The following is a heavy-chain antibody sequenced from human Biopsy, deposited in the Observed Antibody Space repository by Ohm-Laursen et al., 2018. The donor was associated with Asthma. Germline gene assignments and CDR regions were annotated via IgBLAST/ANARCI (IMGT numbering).Heavy chain of an antibody. D-gene: IGHD3-3*01. Sequence: LSLTCTASGFTFRSYAMHWVRQAPGKGLEWVAVGGSYYDGGLKYYADSVNGRFTVSRDDSKNTLYLQMNSLRPDDTAVYYCARDVMEWYLPAFDFWGQGTLVTVSS. CDR2: GGSYYDGGLK. V-gene: IGHV3-30-3*01. J-gene: IGHJ4*02. CDR3: ARDVMEWYLPAFDF. CDR1: GFTFRSYA.